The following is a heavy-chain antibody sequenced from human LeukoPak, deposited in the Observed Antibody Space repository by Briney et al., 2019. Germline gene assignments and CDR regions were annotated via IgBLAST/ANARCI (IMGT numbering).Heavy chain of an antibody. J-gene: IGHJ4*02. CDR3: STMVRGVSRGVDY. V-gene: IGHV4-4*07. D-gene: IGHD3-10*01. Sequence: SETLSLTCTVSGGSISSYYWSWIRQPAGKGLEWIGRIYTIGNTNYNPSLTSRVTMSVDTSKNQFSLKLSSVTAADTAVYYCSTMVRGVSRGVDYWGQGTLVTVSS. CDR2: IYTIGNT. CDR1: GGSISSYY.